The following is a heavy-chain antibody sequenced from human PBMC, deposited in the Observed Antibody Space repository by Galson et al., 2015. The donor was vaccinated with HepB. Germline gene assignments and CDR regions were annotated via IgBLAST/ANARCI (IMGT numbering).Heavy chain of an antibody. CDR3: VRAYYDSGSSRQYGMDV. CDR2: INPSGGST. CDR1: GYTFTSYY. D-gene: IGHD3-10*01. J-gene: IGHJ6*02. Sequence: SVKVSCKASGYTFTSYYMRWVRQAPGQGLEWMGIINPSGGSTSYAQKFQGRVTMTRDTSKNQFSLKLSSVTAADTAVYYCVRAYYDSGSSRQYGMDVWGQGTTVTVSS. V-gene: IGHV1-46*01.